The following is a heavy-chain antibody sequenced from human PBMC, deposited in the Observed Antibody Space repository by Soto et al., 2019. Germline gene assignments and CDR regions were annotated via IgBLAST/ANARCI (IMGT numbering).Heavy chain of an antibody. J-gene: IGHJ4*02. D-gene: IGHD3-10*01. CDR3: ARGGLLWFGELLRYFDY. Sequence: PSETLSLTCAVYGGSFSGYYWSWIRQPPGKGLEWIGEINHSGSTYYNPSLKSRVTISVDTSKNQCSLKLSSVTAADTAVYYCARGGLLWFGELLRYFDYWGQGTLVTVSS. CDR1: GGSFSGYY. CDR2: INHSGST. V-gene: IGHV4-34*01.